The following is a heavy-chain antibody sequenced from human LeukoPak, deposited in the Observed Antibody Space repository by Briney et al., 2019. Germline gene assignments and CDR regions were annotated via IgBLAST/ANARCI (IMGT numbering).Heavy chain of an antibody. D-gene: IGHD6-6*01. J-gene: IGHJ6*02. CDR2: ISYSGST. CDR1: GGSISSGGYY. CDR3: ARDLRSSSSSGINYYGMDV. Sequence: PSETLSLACTVSGGSISSGGYYWSWIRQHPGKGLEWIGYISYSGSTYYNPSLKSRITISVDTSKNQFSLKLSSVTAADTAVYYCARDLRSSSSSGINYYGMDVWGQGTTVTVSS. V-gene: IGHV4-31*03.